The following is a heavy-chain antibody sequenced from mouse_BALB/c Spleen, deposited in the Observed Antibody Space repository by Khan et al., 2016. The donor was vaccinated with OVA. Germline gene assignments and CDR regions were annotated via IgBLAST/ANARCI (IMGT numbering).Heavy chain of an antibody. CDR3: AREEALYYFAY. CDR2: IYPGTDNT. CDR1: GYIFTSYW. V-gene: IGHV1-76*01. Sequence: QVQLKQSGAELVRPGASVKLSCKTSGYIFTSYWIHWVKQRSGQGLEWIARIYPGTDNTYYNEKLRDKATLTADNSSSTAYIQLSSLKSEDSAVYFCAREEALYYFAYWGQGTTLTVSS. D-gene: IGHD1-1*01. J-gene: IGHJ2*01.